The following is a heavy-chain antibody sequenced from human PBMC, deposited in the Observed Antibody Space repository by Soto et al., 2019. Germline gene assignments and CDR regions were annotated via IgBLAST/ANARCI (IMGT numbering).Heavy chain of an antibody. CDR3: ARHNMVRGVITNYYYYGMDV. J-gene: IGHJ6*02. CDR2: IYYSGST. Sequence: SETLSLTCTVSGGSISSYYWSWIRQPPGKGLEWIGYIYYSGSTNYNPSLKSRVTISVDTSKNQFSLKLSSVTAADTAVYYCARHNMVRGVITNYYYYGMDVWGQGTTVTVSS. D-gene: IGHD3-10*01. CDR1: GGSISSYY. V-gene: IGHV4-59*08.